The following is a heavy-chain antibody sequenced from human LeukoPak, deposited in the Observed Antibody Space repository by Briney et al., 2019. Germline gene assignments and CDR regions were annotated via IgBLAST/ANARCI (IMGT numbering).Heavy chain of an antibody. V-gene: IGHV3-23*01. CDR2: ISGSGGST. CDR1: GFTFSSYA. Sequence: QPGGSLRLSCAASGFTFSSYAMSWVRQAPGKGLEWVSAISGSGGSTHYADSVKGRFTISRDNSKNTLYLQMNSLRAEDTAVYYCATTSYDILGYHDYWGQGTLVTVSS. J-gene: IGHJ4*02. D-gene: IGHD3-9*01. CDR3: ATTSYDILGYHDY.